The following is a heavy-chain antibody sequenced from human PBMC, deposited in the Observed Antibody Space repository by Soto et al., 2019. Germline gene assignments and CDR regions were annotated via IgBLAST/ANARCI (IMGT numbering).Heavy chain of an antibody. CDR2: ISTSSITI. J-gene: IGHJ4*02. CDR1: GFTFSDYY. V-gene: IGHV3-11*01. D-gene: IGHD3-10*01. CDR3: ARGRRLWFGELFPRDY. Sequence: QVQLVESGGGLVKPGGSLRLSCAASGFTFSDYYMSWIRQAPGKGLEWVSYISTSSITIYYANSVKGRFTISRDNAKNSLYLQINSLRAEDTAVYYCARGRRLWFGELFPRDYWGQGTLVTVSS.